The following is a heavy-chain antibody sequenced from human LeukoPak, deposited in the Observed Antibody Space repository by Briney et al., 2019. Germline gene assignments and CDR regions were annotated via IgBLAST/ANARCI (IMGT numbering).Heavy chain of an antibody. CDR1: GFTFRTYA. CDR3: AIDPPGSGRAFWS. D-gene: IGHD6-19*01. V-gene: IGHV3-33*01. J-gene: IGHJ5*02. Sequence: PGRSLTLSCSASGFTFRTYAMHWIRQAPGKGVEWVAMVWMGGENKFYGDSVRGRFTISRDDSSSRLYLHMDSLRAEDTALYYCAIDPPGSGRAFWSWGQGARVTVSS. CDR2: VWMGGENK.